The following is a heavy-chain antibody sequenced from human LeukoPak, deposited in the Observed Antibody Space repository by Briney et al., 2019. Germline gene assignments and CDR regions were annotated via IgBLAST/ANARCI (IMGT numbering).Heavy chain of an antibody. CDR1: GFTFSSYW. CDR2: MKYDGSEK. D-gene: IGHD6-13*01. CDR3: ARDIAAAGIFFDY. Sequence: PGGSLRLSCAASGFTFSSYWMSWVRQAPGKWLEWVANMKYDGSEKDYVDSVKGRFTISRDNAKNSLYLQMNSLRAEDTAVYYCARDIAAAGIFFDYWGQGTLVTVSS. J-gene: IGHJ4*02. V-gene: IGHV3-7*01.